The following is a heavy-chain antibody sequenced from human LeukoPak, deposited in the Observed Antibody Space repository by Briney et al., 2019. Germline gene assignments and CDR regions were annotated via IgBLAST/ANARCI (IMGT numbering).Heavy chain of an antibody. CDR3: ARDVVYCTNGVCSD. J-gene: IGHJ4*02. Sequence: GGSLRLSCAASGFTFSSYSMNWVRQAPGKGLEWVSSISSSSSYIYYADSVKGRFTISRDNAKNSLYLQMNSLRAEDTAVYYCARDVVYCTNGVCSDWGQGTLVTVSS. CDR1: GFTFSSYS. D-gene: IGHD2-8*01. CDR2: ISSSSSYI. V-gene: IGHV3-21*01.